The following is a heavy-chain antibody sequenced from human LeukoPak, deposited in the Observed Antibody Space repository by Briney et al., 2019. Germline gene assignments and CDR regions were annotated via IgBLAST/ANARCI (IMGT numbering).Heavy chain of an antibody. D-gene: IGHD1-26*01. CDR3: ARDWTTYSGSQYYFDF. CDR1: GFTFSSYS. CDR2: ISGSSSYI. Sequence: GGPLRLSCAASGFTFSSYSMNWVRQAPGKGLEWVSSISGSSSYIYYADSVKGRFTISRDNAKNSLYLQMNTLRAEDTAVYYCARDWTTYSGSQYYFDFWGQGTLVTVSS. V-gene: IGHV3-21*01. J-gene: IGHJ4*02.